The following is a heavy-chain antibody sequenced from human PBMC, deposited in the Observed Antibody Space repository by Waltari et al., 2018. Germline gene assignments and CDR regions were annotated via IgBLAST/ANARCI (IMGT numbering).Heavy chain of an antibody. J-gene: IGHJ4*02. CDR2: ISGSGGRT. D-gene: IGHD5-18*01. CDR3: AKSGEQGGMGYSLNDY. CDR1: GFTFSSYA. Sequence: EVQLVESGGGLVQPGGSLRLSCAASGFTFSSYAMSWVRQAPGKGLEWVSAISGSGGRTYYADSVKGRFTISRDNSKNTLYLQMNSLRAEDTAVYYCAKSGEQGGMGYSLNDYWGQGTLVTVSS. V-gene: IGHV3-23*04.